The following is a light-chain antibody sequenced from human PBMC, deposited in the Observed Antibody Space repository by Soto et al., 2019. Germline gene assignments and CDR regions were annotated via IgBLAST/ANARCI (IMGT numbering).Light chain of an antibody. J-gene: IGKJ2*01. CDR1: QSVSSY. V-gene: IGKV3-11*01. CDR2: DAS. CDR3: QQRSHWPPA. Sequence: EIVLTQSPATLPLSPGERATLSCRASQSVSSYLAWYQQKPGQAPRLLIYDASNRATGIPARFSGSGSGTDFTLTISSLEPEDFAVYYCQQRSHWPPAFGQGTKVEIK.